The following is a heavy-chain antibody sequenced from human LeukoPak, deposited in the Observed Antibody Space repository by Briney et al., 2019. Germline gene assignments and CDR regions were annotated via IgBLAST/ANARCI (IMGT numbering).Heavy chain of an antibody. CDR1: GGSISSSSYY. J-gene: IGHJ4*02. D-gene: IGHD6-6*01. CDR2: IYYSGST. Sequence: SETLSLTCTVSGGSISSSSYYWGWIRQPPGKGLEWIGYIYYSGSTNYNPSLKSRVTISVDTSKNQFSLKLSSVTAADTAVYYCARARLPWGRDYFDYWGQGTLVTVSS. CDR3: ARARLPWGRDYFDY. V-gene: IGHV4-61*05.